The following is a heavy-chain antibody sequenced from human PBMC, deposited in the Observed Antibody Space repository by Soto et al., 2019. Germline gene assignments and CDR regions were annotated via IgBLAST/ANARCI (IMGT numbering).Heavy chain of an antibody. V-gene: IGHV1-69*08. Sequence: QVQLVQSGAEVKKPGSSVKVSCKASGGTFSSYTISWVRQAPGQGLEWMGRIIPILGIANYAQKFQGRVTITADKSTSTAYMELSSLRSEDTAVYYCARERDYGSGSYSYYYYYMDVWGKGTTVTVSS. CDR1: GGTFSSYT. CDR2: IIPILGIA. J-gene: IGHJ6*03. CDR3: ARERDYGSGSYSYYYYYMDV. D-gene: IGHD3-10*01.